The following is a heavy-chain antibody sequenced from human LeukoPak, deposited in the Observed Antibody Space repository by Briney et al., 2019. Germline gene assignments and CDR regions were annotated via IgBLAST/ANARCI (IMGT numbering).Heavy chain of an antibody. V-gene: IGHV1-18*01. CDR3: ARVDYYDSSGYYYRNAFDV. Sequence: ASVKVSCKASGYTFTSYGISWVRQAPGQGVEGMGWMSAYNGNTNYAQKLQGRVTMTTDTSTSTAYMELRSLRSDDTAVYYCARVDYYDSSGYYYRNAFDVWGQGTMVTVSS. CDR2: MSAYNGNT. D-gene: IGHD3-22*01. J-gene: IGHJ3*01. CDR1: GYTFTSYG.